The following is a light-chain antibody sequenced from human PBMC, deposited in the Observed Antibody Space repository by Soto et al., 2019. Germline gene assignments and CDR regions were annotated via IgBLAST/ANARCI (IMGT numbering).Light chain of an antibody. CDR1: QSINHW. Sequence: DIQMTQSPSTLSASVGDRVTITCRASQSINHWLAWYQQKPGKAPKLLIYKASSLESGVPSRFSGSGSGTEFNLTISSLQPDDFATYYCQQYNSNSRTCGQGTKVEI. CDR3: QQYNSNSRT. V-gene: IGKV1-5*03. CDR2: KAS. J-gene: IGKJ1*01.